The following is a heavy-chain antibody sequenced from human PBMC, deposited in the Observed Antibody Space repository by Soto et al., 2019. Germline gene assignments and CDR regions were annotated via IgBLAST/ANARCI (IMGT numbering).Heavy chain of an antibody. Sequence: SETLSLTCAVSGGSISSGGYSWSWIRQPPGKGLGWIGYIYHSGSTYYNPSLKSRVTISVDRSKNQFSLKLSSVTAADTAVYYCARVSAGGPGLDVWGQGTTVTVPS. CDR3: ARVSAGGPGLDV. CDR1: GGSISSGGYS. V-gene: IGHV4-30-2*01. J-gene: IGHJ6*02. CDR2: IYHSGST. D-gene: IGHD3-10*01.